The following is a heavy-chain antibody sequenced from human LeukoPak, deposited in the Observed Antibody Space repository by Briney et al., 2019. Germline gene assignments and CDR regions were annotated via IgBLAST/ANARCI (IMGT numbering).Heavy chain of an antibody. J-gene: IGHJ4*02. CDR1: GYTFTGYY. CDR2: INPNSGGT. Sequence: ASMKVSCKASGYTFTGYYMHWVRQAPGQGLEWMGWINPNSGGTNYAQKFQGRVTMTRDTSISTAYMELSRLRSDDTAVYYCAREGYYYDSSGYYYNYWGQGTLVTVSS. CDR3: AREGYYYDSSGYYYNY. V-gene: IGHV1-2*02. D-gene: IGHD3-22*01.